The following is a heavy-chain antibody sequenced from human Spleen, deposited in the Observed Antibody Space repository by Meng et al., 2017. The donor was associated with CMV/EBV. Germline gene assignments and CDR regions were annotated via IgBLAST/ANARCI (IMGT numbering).Heavy chain of an antibody. Sequence: GESLKISCAASGFTFSSYSMNWVRQAPGKGLEWVSGINWNGGSTGYADSVKGRFTISRDNAKNSLYLQMNRLRAEDTALYYCTREDSGSHSFDYWGQGTLVTVSS. V-gene: IGHV3-20*04. CDR3: TREDSGSHSFDY. J-gene: IGHJ4*02. CDR2: INWNGGST. D-gene: IGHD1-26*01. CDR1: GFTFSSYS.